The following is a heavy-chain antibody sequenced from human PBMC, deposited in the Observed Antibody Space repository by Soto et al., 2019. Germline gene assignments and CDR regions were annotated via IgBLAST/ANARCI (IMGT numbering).Heavy chain of an antibody. D-gene: IGHD4-17*01. CDR2: IYHSGST. V-gene: IGHV4-30-2*01. CDR3: ARSTVTGFFDY. Sequence: QLQLQESGSGLVKPSQTLSLTCAVSGGSISSGGYSWSWIRQPPGKGLEWIGCIYHSGSTYYNPSLKSRVTISVDRSKNQVSLELSSVTAADTAVYYCARSTVTGFFDYWGQGTLVTVSS. J-gene: IGHJ4*02. CDR1: GGSISSGGYS.